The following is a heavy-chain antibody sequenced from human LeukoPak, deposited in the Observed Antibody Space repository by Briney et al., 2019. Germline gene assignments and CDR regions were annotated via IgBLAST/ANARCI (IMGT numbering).Heavy chain of an antibody. D-gene: IGHD6-19*01. V-gene: IGHV4-39*01. CDR2: IYYSGST. CDR1: GGSISSSSYY. CDR3: AGVAGLDY. J-gene: IGHJ4*02. Sequence: SETLSLTCTVSGGSISSSSYYWGWIRQPPGKGLEWIGSIYYSGSTYYNPSLKSRVTISVDTSKNQFSLKLSSVTAADTAVYYCAGVAGLDYWGQGTLVTVSS.